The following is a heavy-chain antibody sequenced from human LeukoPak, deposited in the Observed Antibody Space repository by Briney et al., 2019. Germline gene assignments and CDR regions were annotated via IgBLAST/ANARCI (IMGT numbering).Heavy chain of an antibody. D-gene: IGHD2-15*01. CDR2: INPNSGGT. Sequence: WASVKVSCKASGYTFTGYYMHWVRQAPGQGLEWMGWINPNSGGTNYAQKFQGRVTMTRDTSISTAYMELSRLGSDDTAVYYCARERWEDIVVVVARDNWFDPWGQGTLVTVSS. CDR3: ARERWEDIVVVVARDNWFDP. CDR1: GYTFTGYY. V-gene: IGHV1-2*02. J-gene: IGHJ5*02.